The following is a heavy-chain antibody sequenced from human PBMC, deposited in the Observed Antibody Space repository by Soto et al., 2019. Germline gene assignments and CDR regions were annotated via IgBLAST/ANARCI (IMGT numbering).Heavy chain of an antibody. J-gene: IGHJ4*02. Sequence: QVQLVQSGAEVKKPGASVKVSCKASGYTFTSYYMHWVRQAPGQGLEWMGIINPSGGSTSYAQKFQGRVTMTRDTSTSTVYMELSSLRSEDTSVYYCARDGSGTTVTEWGQGTLVTVSS. D-gene: IGHD4-17*01. CDR1: GYTFTSYY. CDR2: INPSGGST. V-gene: IGHV1-46*01. CDR3: ARDGSGTTVTE.